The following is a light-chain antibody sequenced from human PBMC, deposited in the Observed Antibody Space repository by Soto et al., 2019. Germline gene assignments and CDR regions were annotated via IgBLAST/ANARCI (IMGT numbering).Light chain of an antibody. CDR3: SSYTSSSTYV. CDR2: EVS. CDR1: SSDVGAYNY. Sequence: QSALTQPASVSGSPGQSVTISCTGTSSDVGAYNYVSWYQLHPGKAPKLLISEVSNRPSGVSSRFSGSKSGNTASLTISGLQAEDEADYYCSSYTSSSTYVFGTGTKLTVL. V-gene: IGLV2-14*01. J-gene: IGLJ1*01.